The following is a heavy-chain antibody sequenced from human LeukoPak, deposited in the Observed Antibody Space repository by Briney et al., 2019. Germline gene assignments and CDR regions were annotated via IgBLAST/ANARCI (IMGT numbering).Heavy chain of an antibody. V-gene: IGHV3-21*01. D-gene: IGHD5-18*01. J-gene: IGHJ4*02. Sequence: KPGGSLRLSCAASRFTFSTYSMNWVRQAPGKGLEWVSSISSGSGYIYYADSVKGRFTISRDNAKNSLYLQMNNLRAEDTALYYCGRDRVGGRGYSLDYLGQGTLVTVSS. CDR1: RFTFSTYS. CDR2: ISSGSGYI. CDR3: GRDRVGGRGYSLDY.